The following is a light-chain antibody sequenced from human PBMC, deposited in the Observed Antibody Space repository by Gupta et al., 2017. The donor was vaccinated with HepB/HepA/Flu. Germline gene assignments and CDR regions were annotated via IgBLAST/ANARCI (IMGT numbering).Light chain of an antibody. Sequence: IVLTQSPATLSLSPGDRDTRSCRARQRISKYLAWYQQKPGQAPRLLISASSIRDKDIKARFSGSGCGKEVPITTTSREQEEFAGYYCQQRSSWPSLPFGSGTKVDI. CDR3: QQRSSWPSLP. J-gene: IGKJ4*01. CDR1: QRISKY. CDR2: ASS. V-gene: IGKV3-11*01.